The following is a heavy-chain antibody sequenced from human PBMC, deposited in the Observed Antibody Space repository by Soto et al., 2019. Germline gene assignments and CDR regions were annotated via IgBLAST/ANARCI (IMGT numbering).Heavy chain of an antibody. Sequence: QVQLQESGPGLVKPSQTLSLTCTVSGGSISSGGYYWSWIRQHPGKGLEWIGYIYYSGSTYYNPSLTSRVTISVDTSKNQVSLKLSSVTAADTAVYYCARELRFGEDYYGMDVWGQGTTVTVSS. CDR2: IYYSGST. V-gene: IGHV4-31*03. D-gene: IGHD3-10*01. CDR1: GGSISSGGYY. J-gene: IGHJ6*02. CDR3: ARELRFGEDYYGMDV.